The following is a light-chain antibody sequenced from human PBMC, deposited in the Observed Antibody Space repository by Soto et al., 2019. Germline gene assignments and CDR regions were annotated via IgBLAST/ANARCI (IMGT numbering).Light chain of an antibody. CDR1: SSDIGGYNY. J-gene: IGLJ1*01. CDR3: CSYAGSYTHV. V-gene: IGLV2-11*01. CDR2: DVI. Sequence: QSVLTQPRSVSGSPGQSVTISCTGTSSDIGGYNYVYWYQQHPGKAPKLMIYDVIKRPSGVPDRFSGSKSGNTASLTIYGLQAEDEADYYCCSYAGSYTHVFGTGTKLTVL.